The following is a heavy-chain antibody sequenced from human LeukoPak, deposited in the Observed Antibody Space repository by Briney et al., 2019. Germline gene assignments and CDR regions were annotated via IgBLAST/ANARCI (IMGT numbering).Heavy chain of an antibody. Sequence: SETLSLTCAVYGGSFSGYYWSWIRQPPGKGLEWIGEINHSGSTNYNPSLKSRVTISVDTSKNQFSLKLSSVTAADTAVYYCARERGVDFWNGYLTTRTLKHNWFDPWGQGTLVTVYS. CDR1: GGSFSGYY. CDR3: ARERGVDFWNGYLTTRTLKHNWFDP. V-gene: IGHV4-34*01. J-gene: IGHJ5*02. CDR2: INHSGST. D-gene: IGHD3-3*01.